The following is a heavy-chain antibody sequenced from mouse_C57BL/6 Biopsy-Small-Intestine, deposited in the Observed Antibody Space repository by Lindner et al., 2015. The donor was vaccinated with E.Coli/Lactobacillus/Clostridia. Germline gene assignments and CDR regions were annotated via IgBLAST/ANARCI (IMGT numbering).Heavy chain of an antibody. J-gene: IGHJ4*01. D-gene: IGHD1-1*01. CDR3: ARDGAVATFDH. CDR2: ISTNTGNP. Sequence: VKVSCKASGYSFPSHAMNWVRQAPGQGLEWMGWISTNTGNPTYAQGFTGRFVFSLDTSVSTAYLQISSLNTEDTAVYYCARDGAVATFDHWGQGTLVTVSS. V-gene: IGHV9-3*02. CDR1: GYSFPSHA.